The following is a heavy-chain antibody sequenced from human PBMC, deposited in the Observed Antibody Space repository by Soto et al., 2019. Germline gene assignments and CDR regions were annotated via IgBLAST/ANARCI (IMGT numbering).Heavy chain of an antibody. CDR3: AGTPSGYYVRFDP. Sequence: PSETLSLTCTVSGGSISSGGYYWSWIRQHPGKGLEWIGYIYYSGSTYYNPSLKSRVTISVGTSKNQFSLKLSSVTAADTAVYYCAGTPSGYYVRFDPWGQGTLVTVSS. D-gene: IGHD3-3*01. V-gene: IGHV4-31*03. CDR2: IYYSGST. J-gene: IGHJ5*02. CDR1: GGSISSGGYY.